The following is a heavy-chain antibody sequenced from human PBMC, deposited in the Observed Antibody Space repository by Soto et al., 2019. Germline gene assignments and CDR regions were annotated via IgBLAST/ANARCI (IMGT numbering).Heavy chain of an antibody. CDR2: INHSGST. V-gene: IGHV4-34*01. J-gene: IGHJ5*02. D-gene: IGHD2-15*01. Sequence: PSETLSLTCAVYGGSFSGYYWSWIRQPPGKGLEWIGEINHSGSTNYNPSLKSRVTISVDTSKNQFSLKLSSVTAADTAVYYCARGEAELGYCSGGSCYSVWFDPWGQGTIVTVSS. CDR1: GGSFSGYY. CDR3: ARGEAELGYCSGGSCYSVWFDP.